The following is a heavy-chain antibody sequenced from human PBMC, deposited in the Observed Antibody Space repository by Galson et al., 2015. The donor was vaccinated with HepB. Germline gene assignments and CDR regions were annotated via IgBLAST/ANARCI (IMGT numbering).Heavy chain of an antibody. D-gene: IGHD3-16*01. Sequence: CAISGDSVSSNSAAWNWIRQSPSRGLEWLGRTYYRSKWYNDYAVSVKSRITINPDTSKNQFSLQLNSVTPGDTAVYYCARGGEGWTRYYYYYMDVWGKGTTVTVSS. CDR3: ARGGEGWTRYYYYYMDV. CDR1: GDSVSSNSAA. V-gene: IGHV6-1*01. J-gene: IGHJ6*03. CDR2: TYYRSKWYN.